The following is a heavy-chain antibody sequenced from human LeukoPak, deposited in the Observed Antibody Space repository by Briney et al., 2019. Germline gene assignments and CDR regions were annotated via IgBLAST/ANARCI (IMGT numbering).Heavy chain of an antibody. V-gene: IGHV3-30*18. CDR1: GFTFSSYG. J-gene: IGHJ4*02. Sequence: GRPLRLSCAASGFTFSSYGMHWVRQAPGKGLEWVAVISYDGSNKYYADSVKGRFTISRDNSKNTLYLQMNSLRAEDTAVYYCAKDRDYYGSGSDYWGQGTLVIVSS. CDR2: ISYDGSNK. D-gene: IGHD3-10*01. CDR3: AKDRDYYGSGSDY.